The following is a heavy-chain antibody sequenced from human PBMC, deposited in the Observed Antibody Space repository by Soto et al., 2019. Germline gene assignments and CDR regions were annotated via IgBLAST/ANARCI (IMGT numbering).Heavy chain of an antibody. J-gene: IGHJ5*02. CDR3: ARDYMVRGVMRWFDP. CDR1: GGSISSSNW. D-gene: IGHD3-10*01. CDR2: IYHSGST. V-gene: IGHV4-4*02. Sequence: PSETLSLTCAVSGGSISSSNWWGWVRHPPGKGLEWIGEIYHSGSTNYNPSLKSRVTISVDKSKNQFSLKLSSVTAADTAVYYCARDYMVRGVMRWFDPWGQGTLVTVS.